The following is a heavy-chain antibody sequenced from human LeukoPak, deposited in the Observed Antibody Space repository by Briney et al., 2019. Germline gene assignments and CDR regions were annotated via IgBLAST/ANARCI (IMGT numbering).Heavy chain of an antibody. V-gene: IGHV3-7*04. CDR3: TRVGYIDEGIDY. D-gene: IGHD5-24*01. Sequence: GGSLRLSCTASGFPFSTYWMTWVRQAPGKGLEWVANIKQDGSKKSYVDSVKGRFTISRDNAKNSLYLQMNSLRAEDTAIYYCTRVGYIDEGIDYWGQGTLVTVSS. J-gene: IGHJ4*02. CDR1: GFPFSTYW. CDR2: IKQDGSKK.